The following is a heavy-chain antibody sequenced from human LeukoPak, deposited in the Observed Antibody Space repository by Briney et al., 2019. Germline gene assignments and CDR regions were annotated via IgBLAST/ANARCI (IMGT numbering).Heavy chain of an antibody. CDR1: GYTFTGYY. V-gene: IGHV1-2*02. D-gene: IGHD3-9*01. CDR2: INPNSGGT. Sequence: GASVKVSCKVSGYTFTGYYMHWVRQAPGQGLEWMGWINPNSGGTNYAQKFQGRVTMTRDTSISTAYMELSRLRSDDTAVYYCASGGALLTGYYEMLDYWGQGALVTISS. J-gene: IGHJ4*02. CDR3: ASGGALLTGYYEMLDY.